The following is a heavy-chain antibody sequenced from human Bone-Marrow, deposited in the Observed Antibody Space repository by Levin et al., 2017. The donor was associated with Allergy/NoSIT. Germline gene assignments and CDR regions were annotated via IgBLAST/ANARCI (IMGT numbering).Heavy chain of an antibody. D-gene: IGHD3-22*01. CDR2: ISRSGST. CDR3: ARFFSTYHSGGYYQPNYFDY. J-gene: IGHJ4*02. Sequence: SETLSLTCTVSGDSTNNYFWSWIRQPPGKGLEWIGYISRSGSTRDNPSLRSRLSISVDTSKNHFSLKLNSVTAADTAVYYCARFFSTYHSGGYYQPNYFDYWGQGTLVTVSS. CDR1: GDSTNNYF. V-gene: IGHV4-59*08.